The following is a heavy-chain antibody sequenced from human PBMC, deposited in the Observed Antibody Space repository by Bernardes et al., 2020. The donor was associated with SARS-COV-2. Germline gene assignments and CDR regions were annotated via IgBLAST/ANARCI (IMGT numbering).Heavy chain of an antibody. V-gene: IGHV3-23*01. CDR1: GFTFSSHA. J-gene: IGHJ4*02. D-gene: IGHD1-1*01. CDR2: ISGSGGRT. Sequence: GGSLRLSCAASGFTFSSHAMSWVRQAPGKGLEWVSVISGSGGRTNYADSVMGRFTISRDNSKNTLFLQMKRLRAEDTAVYYCAKPGTDYWGQGTLVTVSA. CDR3: AKPGTDY.